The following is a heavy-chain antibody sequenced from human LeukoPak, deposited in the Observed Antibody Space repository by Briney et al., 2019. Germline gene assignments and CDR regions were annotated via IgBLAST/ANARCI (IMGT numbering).Heavy chain of an antibody. CDR1: GESFSGNF. D-gene: IGHD1-26*01. V-gene: IGHV4-34*01. CDR2: IDNNGIT. J-gene: IGHJ4*02. CDR3: ARGGGGAKAFYFDY. Sequence: SETLTLTCAVCGESFSGNFWTWLRQSTGKGLEWIVEIDNNGITNYNPSLKSRVTMSVDTTRKRFSLRLTSESAADTGVYYCARGGGGAKAFYFDYWGQGSLVTVSS.